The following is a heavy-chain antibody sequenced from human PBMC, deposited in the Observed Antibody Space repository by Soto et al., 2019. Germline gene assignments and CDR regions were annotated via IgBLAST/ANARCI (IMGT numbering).Heavy chain of an antibody. V-gene: IGHV4-31*03. J-gene: IGHJ3*02. D-gene: IGHD3-22*01. Sequence: SETLSLTCTVSGGSISSGGYYWSWIRQHPGKGLEWIGYIYYSGSTYYNPSLKSRVTISVDTSRNQFSLKLSSVTAADTAVYYCARDRHYYDSSGYPHDAFDIWGQGTMVTVSS. CDR3: ARDRHYYDSSGYPHDAFDI. CDR2: IYYSGST. CDR1: GGSISSGGYY.